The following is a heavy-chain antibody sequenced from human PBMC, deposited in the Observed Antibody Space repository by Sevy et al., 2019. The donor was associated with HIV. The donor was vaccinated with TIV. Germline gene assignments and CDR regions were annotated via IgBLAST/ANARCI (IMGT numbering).Heavy chain of an antibody. CDR2: ISDYNGYT. J-gene: IGHJ6*04. CDR3: AREGYYYRSGTYRPPNDYGMDV. CDR1: GYTLSSYG. Sequence: ASVKVSCKASGYTLSSYGISWVRQAPGQGLEWMGWISDYNGYTNYAHKFQGRVTMSTETSTRTAYMELRSLRSDDTAVYLCAREGYYYRSGTYRPPNDYGMDVWGRGTALTVSS. D-gene: IGHD3-10*01. V-gene: IGHV1-18*01.